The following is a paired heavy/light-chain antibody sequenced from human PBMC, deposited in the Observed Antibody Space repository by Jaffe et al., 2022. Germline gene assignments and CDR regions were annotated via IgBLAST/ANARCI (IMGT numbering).Light chain of an antibody. V-gene: IGLV2-8*01. CDR1: SSDIGTYNY. CDR3: SSYAGNNKLL. CDR2: EVT. Sequence: QSALTQPPSASGSPGQSVTISCTGTSSDIGTYNYVSWYQQHPGKAPKLLIYEVTKRPSGVPDRFSASKSGNTASLTVSGLQTEDDADYYCSSYAGNNKLLFGGGTKLTVL. J-gene: IGLJ2*01.
Heavy chain of an antibody. CDR2: IDKYGSDT. V-gene: IGHV3-74*03. Sequence: EVQLVESGGGLVQPGGSLRLSCEASGFIFTNDRMHWIRQAPGKGLVWVSHIDKYGSDTTYADSVKGRFTISRDNAKNMVYLQMNSLSAEDTAVYYCTRVSVAAANSWGQGTLVIVSS. J-gene: IGHJ4*02. D-gene: IGHD2-2*01. CDR1: GFIFTNDR. CDR3: TRVSVAAANS.